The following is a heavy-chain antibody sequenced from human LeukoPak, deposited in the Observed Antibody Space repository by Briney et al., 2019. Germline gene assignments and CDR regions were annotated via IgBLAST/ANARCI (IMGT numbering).Heavy chain of an antibody. CDR1: AFTLSTYS. Sequence: GSLRLSCAASAFTLSTYSMTWVRQAPGKGLEWLSYISSSSKTMYYADSVKGRFTISRDNAKNSLYLQMNSLRVEDTAVYYCARVSTVWNWFDSWGQGTLVTVSS. D-gene: IGHD5/OR15-5a*01. J-gene: IGHJ5*01. CDR2: ISSSSKTM. CDR3: ARVSTVWNWFDS. V-gene: IGHV3-48*01.